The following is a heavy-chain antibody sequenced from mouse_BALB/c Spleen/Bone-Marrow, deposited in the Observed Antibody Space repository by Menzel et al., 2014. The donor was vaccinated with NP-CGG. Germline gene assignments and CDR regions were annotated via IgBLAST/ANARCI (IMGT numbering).Heavy chain of an antibody. CDR3: TREGYGNSYYFDY. Sequence: QVQLKQSGAELVRPGASVTLSCKASGYTFTDYEMHWVKQTPVHGLEWIGAIDPETGGTAYNQKFKGKATLTADKSSSTAYMELRSLISEDSAVYYCTREGYGNSYYFDYWGQGTTLTVSS. CDR2: IDPETGGT. D-gene: IGHD2-1*01. J-gene: IGHJ2*01. CDR1: GYTFTDYE. V-gene: IGHV1-15*01.